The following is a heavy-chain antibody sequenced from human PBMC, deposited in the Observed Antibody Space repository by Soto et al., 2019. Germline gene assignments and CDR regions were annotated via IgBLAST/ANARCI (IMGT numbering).Heavy chain of an antibody. CDR1: GFSLATSGVG. D-gene: IGHD1-1*01. CDR3: AHRVGLQGNWNGGYFDF. CDR2: IYWDDDK. J-gene: IGHJ4*02. Sequence: QVTLEESGPTRVKPTQTLTLTCTFSGFSLATSGVGVVWVRQPPGKALERLALIYWDDDKRYSPSLRSRLTVTKDTSRNQVVLTMTNMDPVDTATYYCAHRVGLQGNWNGGYFDFWGQGALVTVSS. V-gene: IGHV2-5*02.